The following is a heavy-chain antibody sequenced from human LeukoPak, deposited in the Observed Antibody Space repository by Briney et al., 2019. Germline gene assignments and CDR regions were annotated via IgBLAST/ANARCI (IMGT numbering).Heavy chain of an antibody. V-gene: IGHV1-18*01. Sequence: ASVNVSCKASGYTFTNYGISWVRQAPGQGLEWMGWINTYTGNTNYAQKLQGRVTMTTDTSTSTAYMELRSLRSDDTAVYYCARGDDGDFPGWGRGTLVTVSS. D-gene: IGHD4-17*01. CDR3: ARGDDGDFPG. J-gene: IGHJ4*02. CDR2: INTYTGNT. CDR1: GYTFTNYG.